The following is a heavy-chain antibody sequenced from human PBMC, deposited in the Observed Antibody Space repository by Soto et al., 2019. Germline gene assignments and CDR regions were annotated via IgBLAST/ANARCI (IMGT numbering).Heavy chain of an antibody. CDR3: ARHTRNQFDP. V-gene: IGHV4-39*01. J-gene: IGHJ5*02. CDR1: GGSISSSGSY. CDR2: FYYTGGT. Sequence: SETLSLTCTVSGGSISSSGSYWGWVRQPPGKGLEWIVSFYYTGGTYSTYYNPSLKSRVTISVDTPKRQFSLNLRSVTAADTAVYYCARHTRNQFDPWGQGTLVTVSS.